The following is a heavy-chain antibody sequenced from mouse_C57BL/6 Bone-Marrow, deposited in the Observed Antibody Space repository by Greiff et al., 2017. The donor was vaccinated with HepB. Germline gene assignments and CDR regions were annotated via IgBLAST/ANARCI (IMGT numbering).Heavy chain of an antibody. CDR3: ARSGLYDY. V-gene: IGHV1-82*01. D-gene: IGHD2-12*01. CDR2: IYPGDGDT. Sequence: QVQLKESGPELVKPGASVKISCKASGYAFSSSWMNWVKQRPGKGLEWIGRIYPGDGDTNYNGKFKGKATLTADKSSSTADMQLSSLTSEDSAVYFCARSGLYDYWGQGTTLTVSS. J-gene: IGHJ2*01. CDR1: GYAFSSSW.